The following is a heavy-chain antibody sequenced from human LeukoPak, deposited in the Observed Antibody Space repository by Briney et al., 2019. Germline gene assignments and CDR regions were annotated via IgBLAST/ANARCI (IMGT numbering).Heavy chain of an antibody. CDR2: INHSGST. CDR1: GESFSGYY. CDR3: ARGQFWRGSEIRV. Sequence: SETLSLTCRVDGESFSGYYWIWIRQPPGKGLEWIGEINHSGSTNYNPSLKSRVTLSVDTSKSQFSLKVTSVTAADTAMYYCARGQFWRGSEIRVWGQGTLVTVSS. J-gene: IGHJ4*02. D-gene: IGHD1-26*01. V-gene: IGHV4-34*01.